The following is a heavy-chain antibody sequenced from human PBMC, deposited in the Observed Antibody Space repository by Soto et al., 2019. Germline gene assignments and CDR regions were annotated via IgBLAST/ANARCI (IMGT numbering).Heavy chain of an antibody. CDR1: GGCFSGYY. J-gene: IGHJ6*02. V-gene: IGHV4-34*01. D-gene: IGHD2-21*01. CDR2: INHSGST. Sequence: SETLALTCAVYGGCFSGYYWRRIRKPPGKGLEWIGEINHSGSTNYNPSLKSRVTISVDTSKNQFSLKLSSVTAADTAVYYCARVVRQDIEVGYYYGMDVWGQGTTVT. CDR3: ARVVRQDIEVGYYYGMDV.